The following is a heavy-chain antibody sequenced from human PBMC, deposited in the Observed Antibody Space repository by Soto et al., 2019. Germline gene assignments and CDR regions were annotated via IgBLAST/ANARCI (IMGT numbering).Heavy chain of an antibody. D-gene: IGHD4-17*01. V-gene: IGHV3-15*01. J-gene: IGHJ4*02. CDR3: TTVAYGEYVSDY. CDR2: IRSQIDGGTT. Sequence: EVELVESGGVLVERGGSLRLSCAASGFAFTNAWMTWVRQAPGKALEWIGRIRSQIDGGTTDYAGPVKGRFTISRDDSKNTLYLQMKSLKLEDTAVYYCTTVAYGEYVSDYWGQGTLVTVSS. CDR1: GFAFTNAW.